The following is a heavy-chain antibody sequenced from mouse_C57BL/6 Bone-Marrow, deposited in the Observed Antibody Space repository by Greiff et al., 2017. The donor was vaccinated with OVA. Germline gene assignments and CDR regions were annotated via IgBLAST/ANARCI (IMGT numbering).Heavy chain of an antibody. Sequence: VQLQESGPGLVQPSQSLSITCTVSGFSLTSYGVHWVRQSPGKGLEWLGVIWRGGSTDNNAAFMSRLSITKDNSKSQVFFKMNSLHADDTAIYYCAKNHYGSVSKAMDYWGQGTSVTVSS. CDR3: AKNHYGSVSKAMDY. CDR2: IWRGGST. D-gene: IGHD1-1*01. CDR1: GFSLTSYG. V-gene: IGHV2-5*01. J-gene: IGHJ4*01.